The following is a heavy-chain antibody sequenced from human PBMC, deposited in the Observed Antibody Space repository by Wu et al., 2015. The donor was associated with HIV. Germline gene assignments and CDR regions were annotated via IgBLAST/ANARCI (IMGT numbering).Heavy chain of an antibody. J-gene: IGHJ4*02. V-gene: IGHV1-18*01. CDR1: GYTFINYG. CDR2: VSPYNGNT. D-gene: IGHD2-15*01. Sequence: QVQLMQSGGEVKRPGASVKVSCKASGYTFINYGIIWVRQVPGQGPEWMGWVSPYNGNTRYGQKFQGRVTMTTETSSTTAYLELRSLRSDDTAVYYCARAHLDIVEVIAAPEDTGYFNYWGQGTLVTVSS. CDR3: ARAHLDIVEVIAAPEDTGYFNY.